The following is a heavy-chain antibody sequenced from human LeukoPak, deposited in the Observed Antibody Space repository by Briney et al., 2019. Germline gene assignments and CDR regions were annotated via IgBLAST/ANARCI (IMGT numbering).Heavy chain of an antibody. J-gene: IGHJ4*02. CDR1: GGTFSSYA. CDR3: ARDFSPVAGPRGYFDY. D-gene: IGHD6-19*01. CDR2: IIPIPGIA. V-gene: IGHV1-69*04. Sequence: SVKVSCKASGGTFSSYAISWVRQAPGQGLVWMGRIIPIPGIANYAQKFQGRVTITADKSTSTAYMELSSLRSEDTAVYYCARDFSPVAGPRGYFDYWGQGTLVTVSS.